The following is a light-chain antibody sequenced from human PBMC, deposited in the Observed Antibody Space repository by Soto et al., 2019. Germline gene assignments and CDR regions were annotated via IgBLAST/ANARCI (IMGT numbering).Light chain of an antibody. J-gene: IGKJ2*01. CDR2: GAS. CDR1: QTVRDN. CDR3: QQYHDWPPMYT. V-gene: IGKV3-15*01. Sequence: EIVMTQSPATLYVSPGERATLSCRASQTVRDNLAWYQQRPGQAPRLLIHGASTRATGVPARFSGSGSGTEFTLNISSLQSEDFAVYYCQQYHDWPPMYTFGQGTKLHIQ.